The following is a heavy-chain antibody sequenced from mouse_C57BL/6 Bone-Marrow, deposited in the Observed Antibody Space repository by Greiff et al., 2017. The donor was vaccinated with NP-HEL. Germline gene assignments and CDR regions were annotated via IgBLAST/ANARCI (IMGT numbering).Heavy chain of an antibody. V-gene: IGHV3-6*01. CDR3: ARAAFTTVVATRAMDY. J-gene: IGHJ4*01. Sequence: EVKLQESGPGLVKPSQSLSLTCSVTGYSITSGYYWNWIRQFPGNKLEWMGYISYDGSNNYNPSLKNRISITRDTSKNQFFLKLNSVTTEDTATYYCARAAFTTVVATRAMDYWGQGTSVTVSS. D-gene: IGHD1-1*01. CDR1: GYSITSGYY. CDR2: ISYDGSN.